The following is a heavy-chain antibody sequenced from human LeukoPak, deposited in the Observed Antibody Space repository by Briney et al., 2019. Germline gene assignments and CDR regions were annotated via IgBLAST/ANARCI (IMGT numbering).Heavy chain of an antibody. CDR3: ARDTGGAYCTNGVCYVGMDV. Sequence: EASVKVSCKASGYTFTSYGISWVRQAPGQGLEWMGWISAYNGNTNYAQKLQGRVTMTTDTSTSTAYMELRSLRSDDTAVYYCARDTGGAYCTNGVCYVGMDVWGQGTRVTVSS. CDR2: ISAYNGNT. CDR1: GYTFTSYG. V-gene: IGHV1-18*01. D-gene: IGHD2-8*01. J-gene: IGHJ6*02.